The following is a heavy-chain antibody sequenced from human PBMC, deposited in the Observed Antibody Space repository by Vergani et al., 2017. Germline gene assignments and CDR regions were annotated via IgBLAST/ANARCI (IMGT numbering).Heavy chain of an antibody. CDR3: ARGGFYYYYGMDV. J-gene: IGHJ6*02. CDR2: IKQDGSEK. V-gene: IGHV3-7*03. CDR1: GFTFSSYW. Sequence: VQLVESGGGLVKPGGSLRLSCAASGFTFSSYWMSWVRQAPGKGLEWVANIKQDGSEKYYVDSVKGRFTISRDNAKNSPYLQMNSLRAEDTAVYYCARGGFYYYYGMDVWGQGTTVTVSS.